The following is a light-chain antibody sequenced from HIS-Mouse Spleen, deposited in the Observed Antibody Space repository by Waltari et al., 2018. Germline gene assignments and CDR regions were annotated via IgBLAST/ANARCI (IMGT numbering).Light chain of an antibody. V-gene: IGKV3-20*01. J-gene: IGKJ1*01. CDR2: GAS. CDR1: QRVRSSY. Sequence: EIVLTQSPGTLSLSPGERATLSCRASQRVRSSYLAGYQQKPGQAPRLLIYGASSRATGIPDRFSGSGSGTDFTLTISRLEPEDFAVYYCQQYGSSPRTFGQGTKVEIK. CDR3: QQYGSSPRT.